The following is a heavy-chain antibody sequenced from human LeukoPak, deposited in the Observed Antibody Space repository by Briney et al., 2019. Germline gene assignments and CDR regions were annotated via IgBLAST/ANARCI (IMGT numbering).Heavy chain of an antibody. V-gene: IGHV7-4-1*02. Sequence: AASVKVSCKASGYTLTSYAMNGVRQAPGQGVEWMAWINTNTGNPTYAQGFTGRFVFSLDTSVSTAYLRISSLKAEDTAVYYCARDITSSSWSYYYYYYMDVWGKGTTVTVSS. CDR3: ARDITSSSWSYYYYYYMDV. J-gene: IGHJ6*03. CDR2: INTNTGNP. CDR1: GYTLTSYA. D-gene: IGHD6-13*01.